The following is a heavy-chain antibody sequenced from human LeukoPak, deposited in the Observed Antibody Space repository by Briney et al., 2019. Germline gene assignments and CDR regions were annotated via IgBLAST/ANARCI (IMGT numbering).Heavy chain of an antibody. Sequence: PGGSLRLSCATSAFTFNTSAMHWVRQGPGKGLEWVALISYDGSKKYYADSVKGRFTISRDNAKNSLYLQMNSLRAEDTAVYYCARLYRSGGSCYSCAFDIWGQGTMVTVSS. CDR1: AFTFNTSA. CDR2: ISYDGSKK. V-gene: IGHV3-30*04. CDR3: ARLYRSGGSCYSCAFDI. D-gene: IGHD2-15*01. J-gene: IGHJ3*02.